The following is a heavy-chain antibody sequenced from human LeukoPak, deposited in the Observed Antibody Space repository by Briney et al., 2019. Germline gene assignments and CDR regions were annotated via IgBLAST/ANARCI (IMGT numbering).Heavy chain of an antibody. CDR1: GFTFSSYW. Sequence: GGSLRLSCAASGFTFSSYWMSWVRQAPGKGLEWVANIKQDGSEKYYVDSVKGRFTISRDNAKNSLYLQMNSLRAEDTAVYYCARDVGGSGSYYYYYYMDVWGKGTTVTVSS. D-gene: IGHD3-22*01. CDR2: IKQDGSEK. V-gene: IGHV3-7*01. CDR3: ARDVGGSGSYYYYYYMDV. J-gene: IGHJ6*03.